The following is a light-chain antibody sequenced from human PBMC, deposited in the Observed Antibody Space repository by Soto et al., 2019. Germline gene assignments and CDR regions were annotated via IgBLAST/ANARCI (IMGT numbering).Light chain of an antibody. CDR2: AAS. CDR3: QKYDSALGT. J-gene: IGKJ1*01. Sequence: DIQMTQSPSYLAATVGDRGTNTWLATQGISNYLAWYQQKPGKVPKLLIYAASTLQSGVPSRFSGSGSGTDFTLTISSLQPEDVATYYCQKYDSALGTFGQGTKV. CDR1: QGISNY. V-gene: IGKV1-27*01.